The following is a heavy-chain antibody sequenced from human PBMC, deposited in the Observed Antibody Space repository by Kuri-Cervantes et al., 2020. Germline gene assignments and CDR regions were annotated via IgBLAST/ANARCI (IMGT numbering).Heavy chain of an antibody. D-gene: IGHD6-19*01. V-gene: IGHV3-11*06. CDR1: GFTLRDYG. Sequence: GESLKISCALSGFTLRDYGMNWVRQAPGSGPEWISYSSATVSFTTYADSVKGRFTMSRDNARNSVYLQMDSLRVDDTAVYYCATVRGGWPDSWGQGTLVTVSS. J-gene: IGHJ5*01. CDR3: ATVRGGWPDS. CDR2: SSATVSFT.